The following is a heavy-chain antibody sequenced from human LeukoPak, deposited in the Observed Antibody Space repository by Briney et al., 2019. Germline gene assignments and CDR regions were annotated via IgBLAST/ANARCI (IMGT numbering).Heavy chain of an antibody. J-gene: IGHJ4*02. CDR2: ITGSSDST. D-gene: IGHD3-3*01. V-gene: IGHV3-23*01. CDR1: GFTFSSYT. CDR3: AGTHYDFWSGFYPFDY. Sequence: GGSLRLSCAASGFTFSSYTMTWVRQAPGKGLEWVSGITGSSDSTYYADSVKGRFTISRDNSKNTLFLQMNSLRAEDTAVYYCAGTHYDFWSGFYPFDYWGQGTLVTVSP.